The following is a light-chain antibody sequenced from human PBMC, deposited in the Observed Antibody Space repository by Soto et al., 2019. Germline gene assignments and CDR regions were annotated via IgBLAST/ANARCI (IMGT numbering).Light chain of an antibody. CDR1: SSNVGAGYD. CDR3: QSYDSSLNARV. CDR2: ANN. Sequence: QSVLTQPPSVSGAPGQRVTMSCTGSSSNVGAGYDVHWYQHLPGTAPKLLIYANNNRPSGVPDRFSGSKSGNSASLAISGLQAEDEADYYCQSYDSSLNARVFGGGTKVTVL. V-gene: IGLV1-40*01. J-gene: IGLJ2*01.